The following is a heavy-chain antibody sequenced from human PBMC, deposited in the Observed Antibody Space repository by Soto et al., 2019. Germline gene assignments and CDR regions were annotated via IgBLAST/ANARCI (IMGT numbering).Heavy chain of an antibody. CDR3: ARAMVIPGTLKPFDY. V-gene: IGHV4-4*02. CDR1: GGSISSSNW. Sequence: SSETLSLTCAVSGGSISSSNWWSWVRQPPGKGLEWIGEIYHSGSTNYNPSLKSRVTISVDKSKNQFSLKLSSVTAADTAVYYCARAMVIPGTLKPFDYWGQGTLVTVSS. J-gene: IGHJ4*02. D-gene: IGHD3-16*01. CDR2: IYHSGST.